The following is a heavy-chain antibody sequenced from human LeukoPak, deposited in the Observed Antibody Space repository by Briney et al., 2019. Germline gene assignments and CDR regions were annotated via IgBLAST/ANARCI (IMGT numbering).Heavy chain of an antibody. V-gene: IGHV4-59*08. CDR2: IYYSGSS. Sequence: PSETLSLTCTVSGGSISSYYWSWIRQPPGQGLEWIGDIYYSGSSNYNPSLKSRVTTSIDTSKNQFSLRLSSVTAADTAVYYCARRESYTFDYWGQGTLVTVSS. J-gene: IGHJ4*02. D-gene: IGHD3-10*01. CDR3: ARRESYTFDY. CDR1: GGSISSYY.